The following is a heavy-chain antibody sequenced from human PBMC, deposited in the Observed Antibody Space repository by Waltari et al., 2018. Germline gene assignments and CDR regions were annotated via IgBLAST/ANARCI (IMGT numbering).Heavy chain of an antibody. V-gene: IGHV4-39*07. Sequence: QEQMQESGPGLVRPTETLSLTCAVSGGPIRTYSYIWGWIRQPPGKGLEWIASFNYGGNTYYNPSLKSRVTISGDTSKNQFSLNLTSVTAADTAVYYCARGLGAIYWGHGTLVTVSS. CDR1: GGPIRTYSYI. J-gene: IGHJ4*01. CDR2: FNYGGNT. CDR3: ARGLGAIY. D-gene: IGHD1-26*01.